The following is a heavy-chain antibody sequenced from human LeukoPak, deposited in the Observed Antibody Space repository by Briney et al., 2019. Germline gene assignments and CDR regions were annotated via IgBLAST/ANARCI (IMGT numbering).Heavy chain of an antibody. D-gene: IGHD6-19*01. CDR2: IYSGGDT. CDR1: GFTVSRIH. V-gene: IGHV3-66*01. Sequence: PGGPLSLSCAASGFTVSRIHMVWVRHAPGEGGEWVSDIYSGGDTYYADSVKGRFTISRDNSKNMIYLEMSSLKAEDTAVYYCAKERSLEIAVAGTVFDYWGQGTLVTVSS. J-gene: IGHJ4*02. CDR3: AKERSLEIAVAGTVFDY.